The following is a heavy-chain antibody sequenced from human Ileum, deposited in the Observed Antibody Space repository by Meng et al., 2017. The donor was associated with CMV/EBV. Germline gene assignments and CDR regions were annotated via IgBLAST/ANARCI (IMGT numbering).Heavy chain of an antibody. CDR1: GFTFSSYW. J-gene: IGHJ6*02. CDR3: ARAVRESGSGYGMDV. Sequence: LSLTCAASGFTFSSYWMHWVRQAPGKGLVWVSRINSDGSSTSYADSVKGRFTISRDNAKNTLYLQMNSLRAEDTAVYYCARAVRESGSGYGMDVWGQGTTVTVSS. CDR2: INSDGSST. V-gene: IGHV3-74*01. D-gene: IGHD6-19*01.